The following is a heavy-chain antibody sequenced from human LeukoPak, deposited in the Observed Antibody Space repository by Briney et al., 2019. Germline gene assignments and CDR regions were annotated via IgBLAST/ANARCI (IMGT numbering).Heavy chain of an antibody. J-gene: IGHJ4*02. CDR1: GYTFTSYY. Sequence: GASVKVSCKASGYTFTSYYMHWVRQAPGQGLEWMGIINPSGGSTTYAQIFQDRVTMTRDTPTSTVYMELSSLRSEDTAVYYCARGYSTVTTPFDSWGQGTLVTVSS. CDR2: INPSGGST. CDR3: ARGYSTVTTPFDS. V-gene: IGHV1-46*01. D-gene: IGHD4-17*01.